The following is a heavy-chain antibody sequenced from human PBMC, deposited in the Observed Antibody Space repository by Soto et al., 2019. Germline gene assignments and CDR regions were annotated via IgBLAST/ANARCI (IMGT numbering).Heavy chain of an antibody. CDR3: ARAGTAMDSPPYYYYYMDV. D-gene: IGHD5-18*01. J-gene: IGHJ6*03. CDR2: IYYSGST. CDR1: GGSISSGGYY. Sequence: QVQLQESGPGLVKPSQTLSLICTVSGGSISSGGYYWSWIRQHPGKGLEWIGYIYYSGSTYYNPSLKSRVTISVDTSKNQFSLKLSSVTAADTAVYYCARAGTAMDSPPYYYYYMDVWGKGTTVTVSS. V-gene: IGHV4-31*03.